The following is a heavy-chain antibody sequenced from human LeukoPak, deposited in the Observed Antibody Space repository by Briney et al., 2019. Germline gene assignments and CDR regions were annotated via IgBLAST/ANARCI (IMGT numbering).Heavy chain of an antibody. J-gene: IGHJ3*02. Sequence: ASVKVSCKASGYTFTSYYMHWVRQAPGQGLEWMGIINPSGGSTSYAQKFQGRVTMTRDTSTSTVYMELSSLRSEDTAVYYCASTFSVAVAGLDAFDIWGQGTMVTVSS. CDR2: INPSGGST. CDR1: GYTFTSYY. D-gene: IGHD6-19*01. V-gene: IGHV1-46*01. CDR3: ASTFSVAVAGLDAFDI.